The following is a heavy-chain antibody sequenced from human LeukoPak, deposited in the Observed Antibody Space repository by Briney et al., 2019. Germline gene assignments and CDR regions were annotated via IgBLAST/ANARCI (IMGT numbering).Heavy chain of an antibody. CDR1: GYTFTSYG. CDR3: ARDNLTGELPPTFDY. J-gene: IGHJ4*02. CDR2: ISAYNGNT. Sequence: ASVKVSCKASGYTFTSYGISWVRQAPGQGLEWMGWISAYNGNTNYAQKVQGRVTMTTDTSTSTAYMELRSLRSDDTAVYYCARDNLTGELPPTFDYWGQGTLVTVSS. V-gene: IGHV1-18*01. D-gene: IGHD1-7*01.